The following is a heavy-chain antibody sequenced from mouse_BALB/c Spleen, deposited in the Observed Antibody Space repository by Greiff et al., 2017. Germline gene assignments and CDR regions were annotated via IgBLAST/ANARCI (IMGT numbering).Heavy chain of an antibody. CDR1: GFTFSSFG. CDR2: ISSGSSTI. J-gene: IGHJ4*01. CDR3: ARRDTLYYAMDY. D-gene: IGHD3-2*01. V-gene: IGHV5-17*02. Sequence: EVQGVESGGGLVQPGGSRKLSCAASGFTFSSFGMHWVRQAPEKGLEWVAYISSGSSTIYYADTVKGRFTISRDNPKNTLFLQMTSLRSEDTAMYYCARRDTLYYAMDYWGQGTSVTVSS.